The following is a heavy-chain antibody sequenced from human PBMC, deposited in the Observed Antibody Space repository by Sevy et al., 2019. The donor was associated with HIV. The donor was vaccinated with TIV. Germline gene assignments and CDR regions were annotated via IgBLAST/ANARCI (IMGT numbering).Heavy chain of an antibody. J-gene: IGHJ4*02. CDR2: ISKSGSTT. CDR1: GFTFSHHN. V-gene: IGHV3-48*02. Sequence: GGSQRLSCAASGFTFSHHNMNWVRQAPGKGLEWISYISKSGSTTYFADSVRGRFTICRDNAKNSLFLEMHSLTDEDTAVYYCAREENRELGTIPLDSWGRGIQVTVSS. CDR3: AREENRELGTIPLDS. D-gene: IGHD7-27*01.